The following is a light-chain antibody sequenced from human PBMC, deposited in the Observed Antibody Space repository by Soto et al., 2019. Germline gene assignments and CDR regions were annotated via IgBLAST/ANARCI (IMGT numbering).Light chain of an antibody. V-gene: IGKV3-15*01. CDR3: QQYNNWPPYT. J-gene: IGKJ2*01. Sequence: EKVMTQSPATLSASPGESATLSCRASQSVSTNLAWYQQRPGQAPRLLIHSASTRATAIPARFSGSGSGTEVTLTISSLQSEDFALYYCQQYNNWPPYTFGQGTKLEI. CDR2: SAS. CDR1: QSVSTN.